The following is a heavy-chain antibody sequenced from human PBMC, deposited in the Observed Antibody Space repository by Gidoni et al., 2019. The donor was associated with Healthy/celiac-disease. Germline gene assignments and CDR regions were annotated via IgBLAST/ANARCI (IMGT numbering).Heavy chain of an antibody. CDR3: AGGPYYDFWSGYLFDY. D-gene: IGHD3-3*01. J-gene: IGHJ4*02. Sequence: QVQLQQWGAGLLKPSETLSLTCAVYGGSFSGYYWSWIRQPPGKGLEWIGEINHSGSTNYNPSLKIRVTISVDTSKNQFSLKLSSVTAADTAVYYCAGGPYYDFWSGYLFDYWGQGTLVTVSS. CDR2: INHSGST. CDR1: GGSFSGYY. V-gene: IGHV4-34*01.